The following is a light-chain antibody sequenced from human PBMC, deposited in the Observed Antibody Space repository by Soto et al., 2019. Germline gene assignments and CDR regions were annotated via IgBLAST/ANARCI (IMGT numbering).Light chain of an antibody. Sequence: DIQLTQSPSFLSPSVGDRVTITCRASQDISSYLAWYQQKPWKAPKLLIYAASFLESGVPSRFSGSGSGTAFTLTISSLQPEDFATYYCQQLNSYPLTFGGGTKVEI. V-gene: IGKV1-9*01. J-gene: IGKJ4*01. CDR2: AAS. CDR1: QDISSY. CDR3: QQLNSYPLT.